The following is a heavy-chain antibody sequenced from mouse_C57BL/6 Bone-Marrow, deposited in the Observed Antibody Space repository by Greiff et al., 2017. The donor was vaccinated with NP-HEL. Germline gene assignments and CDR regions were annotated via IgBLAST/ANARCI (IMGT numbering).Heavy chain of an antibody. D-gene: IGHD2-13*01. V-gene: IGHV1-59*01. CDR2: IDPSDSYT. J-gene: IGHJ3*01. CDR1: GYTFTSYW. Sequence: QVQLQQPGAELVRPGTSVQLSCKASGYTFTSYWMHWVKQRPGQGLEWIGVIDPSDSYTNYNQKFKGKATLTVDSSSSPASMPLSSLTSEDSAVYYCAMREYGDSFAYWGQGTLVTVSA. CDR3: AMREYGDSFAY.